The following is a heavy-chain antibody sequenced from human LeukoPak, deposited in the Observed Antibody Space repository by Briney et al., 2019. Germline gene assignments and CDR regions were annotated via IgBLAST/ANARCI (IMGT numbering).Heavy chain of an antibody. D-gene: IGHD4-17*01. Sequence: SETLSLTCTVSGGSISSTSYYWDWFRQPPGKGLEWIGNIYYSGSAYYNPSLKSRVTISVDTSKNQFSLKLSSVTAADTAVYYCARGTSDYRLDYWGQGTLVTVSS. J-gene: IGHJ4*02. CDR1: GGSISSTSYY. CDR2: IYYSGSA. CDR3: ARGTSDYRLDY. V-gene: IGHV4-39*07.